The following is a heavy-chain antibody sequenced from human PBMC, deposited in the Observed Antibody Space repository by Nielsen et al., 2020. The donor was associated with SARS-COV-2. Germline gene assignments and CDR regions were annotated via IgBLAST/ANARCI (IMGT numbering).Heavy chain of an antibody. CDR3: AKDLLEDWFDP. Sequence: GESLKISCAASGFTFSWYAMAWVRQAPGQGLECVSTISESGGSTSYADSVKGRFTISRDNPNNTLYLQMNSLRAEDTAIYYCAKDLLEDWFDPWGQGTLVTVSS. V-gene: IGHV3-23*01. J-gene: IGHJ5*02. CDR1: GFTFSWYA. D-gene: IGHD3-3*01. CDR2: ISESGGST.